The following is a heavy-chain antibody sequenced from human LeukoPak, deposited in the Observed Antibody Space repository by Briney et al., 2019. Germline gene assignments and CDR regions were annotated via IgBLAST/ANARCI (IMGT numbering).Heavy chain of an antibody. Sequence: PGGSLRLSCAASGFTFSSYSMKWVRQAPGKGLEWVSSISSSSSYIYYADSVKGRFTISRDNAKNSLYLQMNSLRAEDTAVYYCAKDAVAYCGGDCYSHLIDYWGQGTLVTVSS. CDR2: ISSSSSYI. CDR3: AKDAVAYCGGDCYSHLIDY. D-gene: IGHD2-21*01. CDR1: GFTFSSYS. J-gene: IGHJ4*02. V-gene: IGHV3-21*06.